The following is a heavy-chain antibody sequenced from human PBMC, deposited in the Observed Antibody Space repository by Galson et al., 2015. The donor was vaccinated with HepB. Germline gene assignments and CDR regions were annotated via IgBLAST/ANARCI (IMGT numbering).Heavy chain of an antibody. V-gene: IGHV3-30*03. D-gene: IGHD3-22*01. J-gene: IGHJ4*02. Sequence: LRLSCAASGFTFSSYGMHWVRQAPGKGLEWVAVISYDGSNKYYADSVKGRFTISRDNSKNTLYLQMNSLRAEDTAVYYCARDRLDYYDSSGLGDYWGQGTLVTVSS. CDR3: ARDRLDYYDSSGLGDY. CDR1: GFTFSSYG. CDR2: ISYDGSNK.